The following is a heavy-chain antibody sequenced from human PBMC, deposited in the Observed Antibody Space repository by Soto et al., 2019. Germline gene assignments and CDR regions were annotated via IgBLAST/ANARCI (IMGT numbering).Heavy chain of an antibody. D-gene: IGHD5-12*01. Sequence: EVQLVESGGGLVQPGGSLRLSCAASGFTFSSYSMNWVRQAPGKGLEWVSYISSSSSTIYYADSVKGRFTISRDNAKNSLYLQMNSLRDEDTAVYYCAREEGSGYDLSHYYYGMDVWGQGTTGHVSS. V-gene: IGHV3-48*02. J-gene: IGHJ6*02. CDR3: AREEGSGYDLSHYYYGMDV. CDR2: ISSSSSTI. CDR1: GFTFSSYS.